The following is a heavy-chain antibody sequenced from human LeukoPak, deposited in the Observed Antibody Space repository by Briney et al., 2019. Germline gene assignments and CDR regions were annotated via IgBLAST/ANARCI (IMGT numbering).Heavy chain of an antibody. CDR2: ISSSSSYI. Sequence: GGSLRLSCAASGFTFSSYSMNWVRQAPGKGLEWVSSISSSSSYIYYADSVKGRFTISRDNAKNSLYLQMNSLRAEDTAVYYCARDYRYYYDSSGYLVYWGQGTLVTVSS. D-gene: IGHD3-22*01. CDR1: GFTFSSYS. V-gene: IGHV3-21*04. CDR3: ARDYRYYYDSSGYLVY. J-gene: IGHJ4*02.